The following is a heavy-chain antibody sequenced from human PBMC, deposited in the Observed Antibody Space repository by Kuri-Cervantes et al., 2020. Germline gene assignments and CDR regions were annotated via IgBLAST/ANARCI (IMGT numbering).Heavy chain of an antibody. CDR1: GFTFSSYA. CDR2: ISYDGSNK. Sequence: GESLKISCAASGFTFSSYAMHWVRQAPGKGLEWVAVISYDGSNKYYADSVKGRFTISRDNSKNTLYLQMNSLRAEDTAVYYCAKERDIVVVVAATRCDIWGQGTMVTVSS. J-gene: IGHJ3*02. D-gene: IGHD2-15*01. V-gene: IGHV3-30-3*01. CDR3: AKERDIVVVVAATRCDI.